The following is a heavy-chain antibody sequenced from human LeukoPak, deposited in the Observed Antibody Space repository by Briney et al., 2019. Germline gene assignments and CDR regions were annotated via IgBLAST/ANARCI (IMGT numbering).Heavy chain of an antibody. V-gene: IGHV4-4*02. J-gene: IGHJ6*02. CDR1: GGSISNENW. CDR3: AGSPIGYGMDV. CDR2: IYHSGST. Sequence: SETLSLTCAVAGGSISNENWWGWVRRPPGKGLEWIGEIYHSGSTNYIPSLKSRVTISVDKSKNQFSLKLTSVTAADTAVYYCAGSPIGYGMDVWGQGTTVTVSS.